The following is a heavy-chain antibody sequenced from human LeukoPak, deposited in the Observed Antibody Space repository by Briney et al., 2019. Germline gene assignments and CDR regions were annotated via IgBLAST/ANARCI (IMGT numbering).Heavy chain of an antibody. Sequence: PGGSLRLSCAASGVTFSSYWMSWVRQAPGKGLEWMANIKQDGSEKYYVDSVKGRFTISRDNAKNSLYLQMNSLRAEDTAVYYCARDLYSSSWYYFDYWGQGTLVTVSS. V-gene: IGHV3-7*01. CDR3: ARDLYSSSWYYFDY. J-gene: IGHJ4*02. D-gene: IGHD6-13*01. CDR2: IKQDGSEK. CDR1: GVTFSSYW.